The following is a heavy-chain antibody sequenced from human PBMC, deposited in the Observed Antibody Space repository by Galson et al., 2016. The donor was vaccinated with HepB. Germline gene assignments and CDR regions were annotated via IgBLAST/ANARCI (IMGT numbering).Heavy chain of an antibody. D-gene: IGHD2-15*01. CDR3: AKDKVVAADY. V-gene: IGHV3-23*01. CDR1: GFTFNTYA. J-gene: IGHJ4*02. CDR2: ISGSGGTT. Sequence: SLRLSCATSGFTFNTYAMNWVRQAPGKGLEWVSTISGSGGTTNYADSVKGRFTISRDNSENTLYLQMNSLRAEDTGVYYCAKDKVVAADYWGQGTLVTVSS.